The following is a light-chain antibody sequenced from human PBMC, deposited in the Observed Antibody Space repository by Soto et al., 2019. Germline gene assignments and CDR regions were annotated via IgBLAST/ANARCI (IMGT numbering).Light chain of an antibody. Sequence: DIQMTQSPSSLSASVGDRVTITCRASQGISNYLAWYQQKPGKVPKLLIYAASTLQSGVPARFSGSGSGTDVTLTIGSLQPEDVATYYCQKYNSAPSLTFGGGTKVEIK. J-gene: IGKJ4*01. V-gene: IGKV1-27*01. CDR3: QKYNSAPSLT. CDR2: AAS. CDR1: QGISNY.